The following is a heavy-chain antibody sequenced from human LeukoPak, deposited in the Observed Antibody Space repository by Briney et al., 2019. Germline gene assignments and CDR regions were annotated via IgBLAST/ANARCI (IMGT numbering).Heavy chain of an antibody. Sequence: PSETLSLTCAVYGGSFSGYYWSWIRQPPGKGLEWIGEINHSGSTNYNPSLKSRVTISVDTPKNQFSLKLSSVTAADTAVYYCARGGIVVVAAMSWFDPWGQGTLVTVSS. D-gene: IGHD2-15*01. J-gene: IGHJ5*02. CDR3: ARGGIVVVAAMSWFDP. V-gene: IGHV4-34*01. CDR1: GGSFSGYY. CDR2: INHSGST.